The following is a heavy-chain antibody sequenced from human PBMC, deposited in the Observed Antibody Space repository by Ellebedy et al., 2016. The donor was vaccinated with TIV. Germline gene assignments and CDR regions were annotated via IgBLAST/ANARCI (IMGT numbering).Heavy chain of an antibody. CDR3: ANSLWFGLFDY. CDR1: GGSFSGYY. J-gene: IGHJ4*02. CDR2: INHSGST. V-gene: IGHV4-34*01. Sequence: SETLSLTCAVYGGSFSGYYWSWIRQPPGKGLEWIGEINHSGSTNYNPSLKSRVTISVDTSKNQFSLKLSSVTAADTAVYYCANSLWFGLFDYWGQGTLVTVSS. D-gene: IGHD3-10*01.